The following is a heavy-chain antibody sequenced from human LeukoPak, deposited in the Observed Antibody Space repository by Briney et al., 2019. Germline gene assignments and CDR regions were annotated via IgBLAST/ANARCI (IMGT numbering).Heavy chain of an antibody. CDR2: IKPKVDGAPT. V-gene: IGHV3-15*01. CDR3: AKDKDGRYSSSWYDAFDI. CDR1: GFPFIHAW. J-gene: IGHJ3*02. D-gene: IGHD6-13*01. Sequence: GGSLRLSCAASGFPFIHAWMNWVRQAPGKGLEWVGRIKPKVDGAPTDYAAPVKGRFTVSRDDSKDMVYLQLNSLRAEDTAVYYCAKDKDGRYSSSWYDAFDIWGQGTMVTVSS.